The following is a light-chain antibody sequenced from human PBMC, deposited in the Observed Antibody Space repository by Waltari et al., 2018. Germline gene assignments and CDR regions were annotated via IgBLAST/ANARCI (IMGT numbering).Light chain of an antibody. Sequence: EIVLTQSPGTLTLSPGERATLSCRASQTVTSNSLAWYQQKPGQAPRLLIYGASSRATDIPGRFSGSGSGTDFTLTISRLEPEDFAVYYCQHYGSSPETFGQGTKLEIK. V-gene: IGKV3-20*01. CDR3: QHYGSSPET. CDR2: GAS. J-gene: IGKJ2*01. CDR1: QTVTSNS.